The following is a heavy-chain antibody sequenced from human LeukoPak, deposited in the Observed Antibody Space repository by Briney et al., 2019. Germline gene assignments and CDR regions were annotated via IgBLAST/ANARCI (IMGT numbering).Heavy chain of an antibody. CDR3: ARESAEGIAVAGLDY. V-gene: IGHV3-7*01. CDR1: GFTFSSYW. Sequence: GGSLRLFCAASGFTFSSYWMSWVRQAPGKGLEWVPNIKQDGSEKFYVHSVKGRFTISRDNAKISLYLQMNSLRAEDTAVYYCARESAEGIAVAGLDYWGQGTLVTVSS. D-gene: IGHD6-19*01. CDR2: IKQDGSEK. J-gene: IGHJ4*02.